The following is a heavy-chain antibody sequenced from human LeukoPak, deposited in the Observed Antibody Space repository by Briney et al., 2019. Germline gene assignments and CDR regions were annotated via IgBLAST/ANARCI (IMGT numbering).Heavy chain of an antibody. CDR1: GYTFTSYD. CDR3: ARGPRIAARNTLTGYYYYYYMDV. CDR2: MNPNSGNT. V-gene: IGHV1-8*03. D-gene: IGHD6-13*01. J-gene: IGHJ6*03. Sequence: ASVKVSCKASGYTFTSYDINWVRQATGQGLEWMGWMNPNSGNTGYAQKFQGRVTITRNTSISTAYMELSSLRSEDTAVYYCARGPRIAARNTLTGYYYYYYMDVWGKGTTVTVSS.